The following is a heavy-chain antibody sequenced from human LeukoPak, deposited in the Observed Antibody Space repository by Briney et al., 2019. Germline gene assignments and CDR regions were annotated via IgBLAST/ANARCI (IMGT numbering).Heavy chain of an antibody. V-gene: IGHV3-23*01. CDR3: AKIDPHYCDDSGRRGPIDY. J-gene: IGHJ4*02. CDR1: GFTFSDYA. CDR2: ISSSGSYI. D-gene: IGHD3-22*01. Sequence: GGSLRLSCAATGFTFSDYAMTWVRQAPGKGLEWVSTISSSGSYIYYTDSMKGRLSISRDNSKNTLYLHLNSLGVEDTALYYCAKIDPHYCDDSGRRGPIDYWGQGSLVIVSS.